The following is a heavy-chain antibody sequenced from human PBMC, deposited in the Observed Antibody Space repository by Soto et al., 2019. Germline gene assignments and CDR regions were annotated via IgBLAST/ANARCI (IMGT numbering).Heavy chain of an antibody. Sequence: SETLSLTCTVSGGSISSSSYYWGWIRQPPGKGLEWIGSIYYSGSTYYNPSLKSRVTISADTSKNPFSLKLSSVTAADTAVYYCASNPTVVGAYYYYYGMDVWGQGTTVTVSS. J-gene: IGHJ6*02. D-gene: IGHD2-15*01. CDR1: GGSISSSSYY. V-gene: IGHV4-39*01. CDR2: IYYSGST. CDR3: ASNPTVVGAYYYYYGMDV.